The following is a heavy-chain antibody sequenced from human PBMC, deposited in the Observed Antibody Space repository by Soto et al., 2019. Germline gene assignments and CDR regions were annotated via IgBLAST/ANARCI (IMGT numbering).Heavy chain of an antibody. CDR1: GFTLSSYG. Sequence: GGSLRLSCAASGFTLSSYGMHWVRQAPGKGLEWVAVISYDGSNKYYADSVKGRFTISRDNSKNTLYLQMNSLRSDDTAVYYCARGVKDYDFWSGYYTYIDYWGQGTLVTVSS. J-gene: IGHJ4*02. CDR3: ARGVKDYDFWSGYYTYIDY. V-gene: IGHV3-30*03. D-gene: IGHD3-3*01. CDR2: ISYDGSNK.